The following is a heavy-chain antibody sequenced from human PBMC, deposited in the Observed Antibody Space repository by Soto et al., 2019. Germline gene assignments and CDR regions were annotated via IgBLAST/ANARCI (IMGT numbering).Heavy chain of an antibody. V-gene: IGHV5-10-1*01. CDR3: ARHGASVYDSSSWYQGWFDP. J-gene: IGHJ5*02. D-gene: IGHD6-13*01. CDR1: GYSFTSYW. CDR2: IDPSDSYT. Sequence: GESLNICCKGSGYSFTSYWISWVRQMRGKGLEWMGRIDPSDSYTNYSPSFQGHVTISADKSISTAYLQWSSLKASDTAMYYCARHGASVYDSSSWYQGWFDPWGQGTLVTVSS.